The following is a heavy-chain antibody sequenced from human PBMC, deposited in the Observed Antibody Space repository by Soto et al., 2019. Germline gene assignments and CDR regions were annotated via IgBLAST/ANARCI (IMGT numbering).Heavy chain of an antibody. CDR3: AKDRGAGGRFSGIAVAGIPS. CDR1: GFTFSSYA. D-gene: IGHD6-19*01. CDR2: ISGGGGNT. V-gene: IGHV3-23*01. J-gene: IGHJ5*02. Sequence: EVQLLESGGGLVQPGGSLRLSCAASGFTFSSYAMSWVRQPPGKGLEWVSGISGGGGNTYYADSVTGRFTISRDNTRNTLYLQMNSLRAADTAIYYCAKDRGAGGRFSGIAVAGIPSWGQGALVTVSS.